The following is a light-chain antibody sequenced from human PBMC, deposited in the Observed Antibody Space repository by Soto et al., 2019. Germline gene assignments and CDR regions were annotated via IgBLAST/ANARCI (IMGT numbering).Light chain of an antibody. J-gene: IGKJ1*01. V-gene: IGKV1-5*01. CDR2: DAS. Sequence: DIQMTQSPSTLSASVGDRVTITCRASQSISSWLAWYQQKPGKAPKLLIYDASSLESGVPSRFSGSGSGTEFPLTISSLQPDDFAPYYCQQYNSYSETFGQGTKVEIK. CDR3: QQYNSYSET. CDR1: QSISSW.